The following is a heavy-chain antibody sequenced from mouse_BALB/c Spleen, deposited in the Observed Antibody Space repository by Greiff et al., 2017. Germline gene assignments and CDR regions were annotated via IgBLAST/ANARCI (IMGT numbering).Heavy chain of an antibody. CDR3: ARDREIITSGWGFAY. J-gene: IGHJ3*01. CDR2: IWAGGST. Sequence: VHLVESGPGLVAPSQSLSITCTVSGFSLTSYGVHWVRQPPGKGLEWLGVIWAGGSTNYNSALMSSLSISKDNSKSQVFLKMNSLQTDDTAMYYCARDREIITSGWGFAYWGQGTLVTVSA. CDR1: GFSLTSYG. V-gene: IGHV2-9*02. D-gene: IGHD3-1*01.